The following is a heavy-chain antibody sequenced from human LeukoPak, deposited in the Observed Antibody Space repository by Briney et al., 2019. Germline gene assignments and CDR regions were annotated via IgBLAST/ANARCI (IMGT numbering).Heavy chain of an antibody. CDR3: ARVAGSGSYSHIDY. J-gene: IGHJ4*02. D-gene: IGHD3-10*01. Sequence: GASVKVSCKASGYTFTSYGISWVRQAPGQGLEWMGWISAYNGNTNYAQKFQGRVTMTRDTSISTVYMELSRLRSDDTAFYYCARVAGSGSYSHIDYWGQGTLVTVSS. CDR1: GYTFTSYG. CDR2: ISAYNGNT. V-gene: IGHV1-18*01.